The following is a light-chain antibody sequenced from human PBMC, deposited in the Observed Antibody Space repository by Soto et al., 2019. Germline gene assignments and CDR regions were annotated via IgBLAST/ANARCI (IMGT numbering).Light chain of an antibody. V-gene: IGKV3-20*01. CDR2: GVS. CDR3: HQYGTAPLT. J-gene: IGKJ3*01. CDR1: QSVAANY. Sequence: EVVLTQSPGTLSLSPGERATLSCRASQSVAANYLAWYQQKRGQAPRLLIYGVSSRATGIPDRFSGSGSGTDFTLTISRLEPADFSVYYCHQYGTAPLTFGPGTKVDIK.